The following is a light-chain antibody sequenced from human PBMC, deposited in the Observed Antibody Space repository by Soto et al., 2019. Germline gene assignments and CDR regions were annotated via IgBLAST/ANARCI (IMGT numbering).Light chain of an antibody. CDR2: GVS. J-gene: IGKJ1*01. CDR1: QSVTNNQ. Sequence: EIMMKQSPDTLSVSQGERATLSCRASQSVTNNQFAWFRQKPGQAPRLLIWGVSNRATGIPDRFSGSGSGTDFTLTIGSLEPEDSAVYYCQHRYNWPWTFGQGTKVDI. CDR3: QHRYNWPWT. V-gene: IGKV3D-20*02.